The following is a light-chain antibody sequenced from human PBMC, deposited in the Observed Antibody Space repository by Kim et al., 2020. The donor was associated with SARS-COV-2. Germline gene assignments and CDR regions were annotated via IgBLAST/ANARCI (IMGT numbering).Light chain of an antibody. V-gene: IGKV3-20*01. CDR1: QSVSSSY. CDR2: GAS. J-gene: IGKJ1*01. CDR3: QQYGSSPKT. Sequence: SPVERATLSCRASQSVSSSYLAWYQQNPGQAPRLLIYGASSRATGIPDRFSGSGSGTDFTLTISRLEPEDFAVYYCQQYGSSPKTFGQGTKVDIK.